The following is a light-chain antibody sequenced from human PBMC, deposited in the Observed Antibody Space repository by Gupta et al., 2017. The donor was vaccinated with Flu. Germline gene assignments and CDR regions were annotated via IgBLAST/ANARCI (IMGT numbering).Light chain of an antibody. J-gene: IGLJ2*01. CDR2: GVT. V-gene: IGLV2-14*01. CDR3: SSGISSSTLV. CDR1: SSDIGSYNY. Sequence: SFIISCTVTSSDIGSYNYVSLYQQHPGQAPKLLVYGVTNRPAEVSTRFSASKSGDTASLTISGLLAEDEADYYCSSGISSSTLVFGGGTKLTVL.